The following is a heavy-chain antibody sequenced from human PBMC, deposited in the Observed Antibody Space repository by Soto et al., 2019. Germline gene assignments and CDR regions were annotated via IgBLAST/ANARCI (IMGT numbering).Heavy chain of an antibody. CDR1: GFSLSTSGLG. CDR2: IYWNDDK. Sequence: QITLKESGPTLVRPTQTLTLTCTFSGFSLSTSGLGVGWIRHPPGKALEWLALIYWNDDKRYSPSLKARLTITKDTSKNQVVLTMTNMDPVDTATYYCAHRPSGWYLFDYWGQGTLVTVSP. V-gene: IGHV2-5*01. D-gene: IGHD6-19*01. J-gene: IGHJ4*02. CDR3: AHRPSGWYLFDY.